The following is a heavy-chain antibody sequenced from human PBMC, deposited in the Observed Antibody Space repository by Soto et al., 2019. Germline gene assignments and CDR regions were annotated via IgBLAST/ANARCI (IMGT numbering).Heavy chain of an antibody. D-gene: IGHD3-22*01. Sequence: QLQLQESGSGLVKPSQTLSLTCAVSGGSISSGGYSWSWIRQPPGKGLEWIGYIYHSGSTYYNPSLKSRVTISVDRSKNEFSRKLSSVTAADTAVYYGARGPYNYDSSGYLNWFDPWGQGTLVTVSS. J-gene: IGHJ5*02. CDR3: ARGPYNYDSSGYLNWFDP. V-gene: IGHV4-30-2*01. CDR1: GGSISSGGYS. CDR2: IYHSGST.